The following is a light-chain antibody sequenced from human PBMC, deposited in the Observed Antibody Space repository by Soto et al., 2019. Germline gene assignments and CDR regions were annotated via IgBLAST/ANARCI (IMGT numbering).Light chain of an antibody. J-gene: IGKJ1*01. V-gene: IGKV4-1*01. CDR1: QSVLYSSNNKNY. Sequence: DILMTQFPDSLAVSLGERATINCKSSQSVLYSSNNKNYLAWYQQKPGQPPKVLIYWASTRESGVPDRFSGSGSGTDFTLTISSLQAEDVAVYYCQQYYSIPRTFGQGTKVDIK. CDR2: WAS. CDR3: QQYYSIPRT.